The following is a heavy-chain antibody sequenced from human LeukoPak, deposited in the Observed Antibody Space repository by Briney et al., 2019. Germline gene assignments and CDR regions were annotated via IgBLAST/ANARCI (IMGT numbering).Heavy chain of an antibody. CDR2: IYYSGST. Sequence: SETLSLTCTVSGDSISPSSYFWAWLRQSPGKGLEWIGYIYYSGSTNYNPSLKSRVTISVDTSKNQFSLKLSSVTAADTAVYYCARDPGTAAGYFDYWGQGTLVTVSS. CDR3: ARDPGTAAGYFDY. V-gene: IGHV4-61*01. J-gene: IGHJ4*02. D-gene: IGHD6-13*01. CDR1: GDSISPSSYF.